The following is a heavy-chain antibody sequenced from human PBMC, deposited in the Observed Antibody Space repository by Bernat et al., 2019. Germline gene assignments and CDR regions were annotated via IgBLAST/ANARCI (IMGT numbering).Heavy chain of an antibody. CDR3: AKMDHPGY. V-gene: IGHV3-30*18. CDR1: GFTFSTYG. CDR2: MSHDGTNK. J-gene: IGHJ4*02. D-gene: IGHD2-2*03. Sequence: QVQLVESGGGVVQPGRSLRLSCAASGFTFSTYGMHWVRQAPVKGLEWVAVMSHDGTNKYYADSVKGRFTISRDNSKNTLYLQINSLRAEDTAVYYCAKMDHPGYWGQGTLVTVSS.